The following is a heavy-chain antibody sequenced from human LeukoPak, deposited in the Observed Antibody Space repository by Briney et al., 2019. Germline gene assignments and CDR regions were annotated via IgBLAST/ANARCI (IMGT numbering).Heavy chain of an antibody. CDR2: ISSSGSTI. CDR1: GFTFSDYY. V-gene: IGHV3-11*01. Sequence: GGSLRLSCAPSGFTFSDYYMSWIRQAPGKGLEWVSYISSSGSTIKYADSVKGRFTISRDNAKNSLYLQMNSLRAEDTAMYYCARTDDSSGYYYYYYWFDPWGQGTLVTVSS. J-gene: IGHJ5*02. CDR3: ARTDDSSGYYYYYYWFDP. D-gene: IGHD3-22*01.